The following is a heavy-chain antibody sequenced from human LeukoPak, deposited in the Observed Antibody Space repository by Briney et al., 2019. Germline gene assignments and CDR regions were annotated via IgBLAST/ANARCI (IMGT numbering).Heavy chain of an antibody. CDR2: IKQDGSEK. CDR1: GFTFSSYW. D-gene: IGHD3-22*01. V-gene: IGHV3-7*03. J-gene: IGHJ3*02. Sequence: PGGSLRLSCAASGFTFSSYWMSWVRQAPGKGLEWVANIKQDGSEKYYVDSVKGRFTISRDNAKNSLYLQMNSLRAEDTAVYYRAREASTNYYYDSTPVGLYVFDIWGQGKMVTVSS. CDR3: AREASTNYYYDSTPVGLYVFDI.